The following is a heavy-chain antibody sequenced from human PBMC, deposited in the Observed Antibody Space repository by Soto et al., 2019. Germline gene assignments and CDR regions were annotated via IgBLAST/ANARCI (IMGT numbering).Heavy chain of an antibody. J-gene: IGHJ4*02. Sequence: VSVKLSWKASGFSFTGYYRQWLRQAPGQGLEWMGWINAHSGGTEYAQKFQGRVTLTRDTSISTAYLQMSSLRVDDSAVYYCTGAESPDTASFSLYWGQGTPVTVSS. CDR1: GFSFTGYY. CDR3: TGAESPDTASFSLY. CDR2: INAHSGGT. D-gene: IGHD7-27*01. V-gene: IGHV1-2*02.